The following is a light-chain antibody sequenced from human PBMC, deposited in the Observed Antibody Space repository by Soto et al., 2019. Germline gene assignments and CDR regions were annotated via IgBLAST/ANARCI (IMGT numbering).Light chain of an antibody. CDR3: AAWDASLGGFYV. V-gene: IGLV1-44*01. CDR1: RSSIGSNT. Sequence: QSVLTQPPSACGTPGQRVTISCSGSRSSIGSNTVNWYQHLPGSAPKLLIYSNNHRPSGVPDRFSASKAGASASLAISGLQSEDEGDYYCAAWDASLGGFYVFGSGTKLTVL. J-gene: IGLJ1*01. CDR2: SNN.